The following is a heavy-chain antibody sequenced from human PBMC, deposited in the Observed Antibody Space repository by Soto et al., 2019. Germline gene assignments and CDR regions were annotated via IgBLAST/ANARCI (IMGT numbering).Heavy chain of an antibody. CDR2: ISSSGSTI. CDR1: GFSFSDYY. D-gene: IGHD5-12*01. CDR3: ARGLSGLRPPPEYDY. Sequence: GGSLRLSCAASGFSFSDYYMSWIRQAPGKGLEWVSYISSSGSTIYYADSVKGRFTISRDNAKNSLYLQMNSLRAEDTAVYYCARGLSGLRPPPEYDYWGQGTLVTVSS. V-gene: IGHV3-11*01. J-gene: IGHJ4*02.